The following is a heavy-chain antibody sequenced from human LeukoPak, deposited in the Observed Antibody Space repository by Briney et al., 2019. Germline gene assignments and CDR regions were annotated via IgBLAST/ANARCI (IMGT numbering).Heavy chain of an antibody. CDR3: ARGRRYCSSTSCSNFDY. D-gene: IGHD2-2*01. J-gene: IGHJ4*02. Sequence: GGSLRLSCAASGFTFSSYAMHWVRQAPDKGLEWVAVLSYDGSTKNYADSVKGRFTISRDNSKSTLYLQMNSLRADDTAVYYCARGRRYCSSTSCSNFDYWGQGTLVTVSS. V-gene: IGHV3-30-3*01. CDR2: LSYDGSTK. CDR1: GFTFSSYA.